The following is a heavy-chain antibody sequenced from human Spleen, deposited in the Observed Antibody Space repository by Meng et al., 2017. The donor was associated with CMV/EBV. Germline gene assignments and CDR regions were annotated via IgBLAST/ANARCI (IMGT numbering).Heavy chain of an antibody. J-gene: IGHJ6*02. Sequence: GGSLRLSCAASGFSFSDYWMSWVRQSPGKGLEWVANIKRDGSEKYYVDSVKGRFTISRDNAKNSLYLQMNSLRAEDTAVYYCARLYYDFWSGYLRYYYGMDVWGQGTTVTVSS. V-gene: IGHV3-7*01. CDR1: GFSFSDYW. CDR3: ARLYYDFWSGYLRYYYGMDV. CDR2: IKRDGSEK. D-gene: IGHD3-3*01.